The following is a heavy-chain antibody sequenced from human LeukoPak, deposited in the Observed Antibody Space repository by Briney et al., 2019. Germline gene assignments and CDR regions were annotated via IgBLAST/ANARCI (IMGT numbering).Heavy chain of an antibody. CDR1: GFTFSDYY. Sequence: PGGSLRLSCAASGFTFSDYYMSWIRQAPGKGLEWVSYISSSGSTIYYADSVKGRFTISRDNSKNSLYLQMNSLRTEDTALYYCAKESNKYSSSTVYYFDYWGQGTLVTVSS. J-gene: IGHJ4*02. CDR3: AKESNKYSSSTVYYFDY. D-gene: IGHD6-6*01. CDR2: ISSSGSTI. V-gene: IGHV3-11*01.